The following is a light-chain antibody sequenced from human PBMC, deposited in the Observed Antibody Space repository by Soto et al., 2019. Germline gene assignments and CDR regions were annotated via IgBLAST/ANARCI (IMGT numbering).Light chain of an antibody. J-gene: IGLJ2*01. CDR2: EVT. Sequence: QSALTQPASVSGSPGQSITISRTGTSSDVGSHNFVSWYQQRPGKAPKLMIFEVTKRPSGVSSRFSASKSGNTASLTISGVQAEDEADYYCCSYAGTTTWVFGGGTKVTVL. V-gene: IGLV2-23*02. CDR3: CSYAGTTTWV. CDR1: SSDVGSHNF.